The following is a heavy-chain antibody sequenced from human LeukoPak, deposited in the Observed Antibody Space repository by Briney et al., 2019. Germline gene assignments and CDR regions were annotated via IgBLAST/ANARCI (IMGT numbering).Heavy chain of an antibody. J-gene: IGHJ5*02. V-gene: IGHV5-51*01. Sequence: GGSLKISCQGSGYRFTNHWIGWVRPMPGKGLEWMGIIYPDDSDTRYSPSFQGQVTISADKSISTAYLQWSTLRASDTAMYYCARRGMVATTRNWFDPWGQGTLVTVSS. CDR1: GYRFTNHW. D-gene: IGHD5-12*01. CDR3: ARRGMVATTRNWFDP. CDR2: IYPDDSDT.